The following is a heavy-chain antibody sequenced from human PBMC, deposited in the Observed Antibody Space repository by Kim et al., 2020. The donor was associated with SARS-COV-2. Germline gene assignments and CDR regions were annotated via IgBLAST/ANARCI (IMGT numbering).Heavy chain of an antibody. J-gene: IGHJ2*01. V-gene: IGHV4-59*08. CDR3: ARLNSWYFDL. CDR2: IYYSGST. D-gene: IGHD1-20*01. CDR1: GGSISSYY. Sequence: SETLSLTCTVSGGSISSYYWSWIRQPPGKGLEWIGYIYYSGSTNYNPSLKSRVTISVDTSKNQFSLKLSSVTAADTAVYYCARLNSWYFDLWGRGTLVTVSS.